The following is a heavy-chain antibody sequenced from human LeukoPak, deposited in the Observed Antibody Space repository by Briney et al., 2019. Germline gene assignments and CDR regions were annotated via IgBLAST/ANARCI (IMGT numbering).Heavy chain of an antibody. CDR1: GGSISSGDYY. D-gene: IGHD3-22*01. Sequence: SETLSLTCTVSGGSISSGDYYWGWVRQPPGKGLEWIGYIYYSGSTYYNPSLKSRVTISVDTSKNQFSLKLSSVTAAGTAVYYCARRVGEYYYDSSGCDYWGQGTLVTVSS. CDR2: IYYSGST. CDR3: ARRVGEYYYDSSGCDY. V-gene: IGHV4-30-4*01. J-gene: IGHJ4*02.